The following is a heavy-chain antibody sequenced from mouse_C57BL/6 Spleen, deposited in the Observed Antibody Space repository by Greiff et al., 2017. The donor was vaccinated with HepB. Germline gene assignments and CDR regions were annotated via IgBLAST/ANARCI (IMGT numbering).Heavy chain of an antibody. CDR3: ARYTEYYGSPYFDY. J-gene: IGHJ2*01. CDR2: IRNKANGYTT. Sequence: EVQGVESGGGLVQPGGSLSLSCAASGFTFTDYYMSWVRQPPGKALEWLGFIRNKANGYTTEYSASVKGRFTISRDNSQSILYLQMNALRAEDSATYYCARYTEYYGSPYFDYWGQGTTLTVSS. V-gene: IGHV7-3*01. CDR1: GFTFTDYY. D-gene: IGHD1-1*01.